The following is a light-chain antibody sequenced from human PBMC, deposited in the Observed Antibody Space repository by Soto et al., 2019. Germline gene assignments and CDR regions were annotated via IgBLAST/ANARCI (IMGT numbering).Light chain of an antibody. Sequence: EIVLTQSPATLSLSPGERATLSCRASQSIGSSLAWYQQKPGQAPRLLISDASSRASGIPARFSGSGSGTDFTLTISRLEPEDFVVYYCQQRRIWPLTFGQGTRLEIK. CDR2: DAS. V-gene: IGKV3-11*01. CDR3: QQRRIWPLT. CDR1: QSIGSS. J-gene: IGKJ5*01.